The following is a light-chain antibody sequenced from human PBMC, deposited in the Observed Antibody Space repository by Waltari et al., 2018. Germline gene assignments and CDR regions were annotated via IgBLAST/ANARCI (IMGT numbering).Light chain of an antibody. J-gene: IGKJ3*01. V-gene: IGKV2D-29*01. CDR3: MQSLQTPFT. Sequence: DIVMTQTPLSLSVTPGEPASISCRSSQSLLYSDGRTYLYWYLQKPGQPPRLLIYRTSNRFSGVPDRFSGSGSGTDFTLKISRVDAEDVGTYYCMQSLQTPFTFGPGTKLDIK. CDR2: RTS. CDR1: QSLLYSDGRTY.